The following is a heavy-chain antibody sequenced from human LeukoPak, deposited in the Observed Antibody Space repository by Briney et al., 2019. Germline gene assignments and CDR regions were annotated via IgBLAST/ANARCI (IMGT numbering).Heavy chain of an antibody. J-gene: IGHJ4*02. CDR3: ARDRGATIFGVAYYFDY. D-gene: IGHD3-3*01. CDR2: ISYDGSNK. V-gene: IGHV3-30-3*01. Sequence: GGSLRLSCAVSGFTLSAHWMTWVRQAPGKGLEWVAVISYDGSNKYYADSVKGRFTISRDNSKNTLYLQMNSLRAEDTAVYYCARDRGATIFGVAYYFDYWGQGTLVTVSS. CDR1: GFTLSAHW.